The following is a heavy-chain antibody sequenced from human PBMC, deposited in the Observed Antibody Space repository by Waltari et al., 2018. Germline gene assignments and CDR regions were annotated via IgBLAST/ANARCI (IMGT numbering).Heavy chain of an antibody. CDR1: AFTFNIYT. V-gene: IGHV3-48*04. CDR2: ISSRRSAI. D-gene: IGHD2-21*01. J-gene: IGHJ4*02. Sequence: EVHLVESGGGFVQPGGSLRLSCAASAFTFNIYTMSWGRQAPGKGLEWIAYISSRRSAIDHADSVEGRLTISRDNAKNSLYLQMSSLRAEDTAVYYCARHLRPYCVGDCYSGLAYWGQGTLVTVSS. CDR3: ARHLRPYCVGDCYSGLAY.